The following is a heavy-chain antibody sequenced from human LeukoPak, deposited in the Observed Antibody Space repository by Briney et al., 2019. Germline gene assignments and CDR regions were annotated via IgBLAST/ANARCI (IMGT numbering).Heavy chain of an antibody. CDR3: ARETAERYRGSYFDY. CDR1: GGSVSSGPYY. CDR2: WEN. J-gene: IGHJ4*02. D-gene: IGHD1-26*01. Sequence: PSETLSLTCTVSGGSVSSGPYYWSWLRQPPGEGLEWIGWENNYNVSLKSRVIISVDRSKNQFSLTFISVTAADTAVYFCARETAERYRGSYFDYWGQGALVTVSS. V-gene: IGHV4-61*01.